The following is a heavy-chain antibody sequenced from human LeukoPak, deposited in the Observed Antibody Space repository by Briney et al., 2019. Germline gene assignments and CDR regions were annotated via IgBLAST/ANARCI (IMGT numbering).Heavy chain of an antibody. CDR3: ARLPALTWGYYYRDNWFDP. D-gene: IGHD3-22*01. CDR2: ISSSSSTI. Sequence: QSGGSLRLSCAASGFTFSSYSMNWVRQAPGKGLEWVSYISSSSSTIYYADSVKGRFTISRDNAKNSLYLQMNSLRAEDTAVYYCARLPALTWGYYYRDNWFDPWGQGTLVTVSS. V-gene: IGHV3-48*01. CDR1: GFTFSSYS. J-gene: IGHJ5*02.